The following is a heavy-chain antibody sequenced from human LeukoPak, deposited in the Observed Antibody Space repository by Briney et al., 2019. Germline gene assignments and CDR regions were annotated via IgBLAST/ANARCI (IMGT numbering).Heavy chain of an antibody. CDR2: IIPIFGTA. Sequence: SVKVSCKASGGTFSSYAISWVRQAPGQGLEWMGGIIPIFGTANYAQKFQGRVTIAADESTSTAYMELSSLRSEDTAVYYCARDLGDFWSGYPTGFDYWGQGTLVTVSS. CDR1: GGTFSSYA. J-gene: IGHJ4*02. V-gene: IGHV1-69*13. CDR3: ARDLGDFWSGYPTGFDY. D-gene: IGHD3-3*01.